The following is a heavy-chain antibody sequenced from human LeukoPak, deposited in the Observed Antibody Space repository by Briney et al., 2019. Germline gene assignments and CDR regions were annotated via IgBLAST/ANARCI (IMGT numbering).Heavy chain of an antibody. Sequence: SETLSLTCTVSGGSISSYYWSWIRQPPGKGLEWIGYIYTSGSTNYNPSLKSRVTISVDTSKSQFSLKLSSVTAADTAVYYCARQEDYYYYMDVWGKGTTVTVSS. CDR3: ARQEDYYYYMDV. CDR1: GGSISSYY. J-gene: IGHJ6*03. V-gene: IGHV4-4*09. CDR2: IYTSGST.